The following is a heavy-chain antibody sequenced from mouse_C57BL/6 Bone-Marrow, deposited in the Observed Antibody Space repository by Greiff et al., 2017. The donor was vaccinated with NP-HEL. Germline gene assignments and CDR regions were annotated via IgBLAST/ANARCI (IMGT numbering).Heavy chain of an antibody. J-gene: IGHJ2*01. D-gene: IGHD1-1*01. CDR1: GFTFSSYA. V-gene: IGHV5-4*01. Sequence: EVQRVESGGGLVKPGGSLKLSCAASGFTFSSYAMSWVRQTPEKRLEWVATISDGGSYTYYPDNVKGRFTISRDNAKNNLYLQMSHLKSEDTAMYYCARDLLRFDYWGQGTTLTVSS. CDR3: ARDLLRFDY. CDR2: ISDGGSYT.